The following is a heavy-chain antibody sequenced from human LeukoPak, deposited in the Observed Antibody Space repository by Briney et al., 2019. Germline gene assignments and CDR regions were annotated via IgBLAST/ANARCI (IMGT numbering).Heavy chain of an antibody. CDR3: ARDAYGDYDAMSHYYYMDV. CDR2: ISAYNGNT. Sequence: ASVKVSCKASGYTFTSYGISWVRQAPGQGLEWMGWISAYNGNTNYAQKLQGRVTMTTDTSTSTAYMELRSLRSDDTAVYYCARDAYGDYDAMSHYYYMDVWGKGTTVIVSS. V-gene: IGHV1-18*01. CDR1: GYTFTSYG. J-gene: IGHJ6*03. D-gene: IGHD4-17*01.